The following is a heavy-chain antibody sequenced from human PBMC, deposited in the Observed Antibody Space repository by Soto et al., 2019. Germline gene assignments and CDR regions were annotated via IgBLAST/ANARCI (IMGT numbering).Heavy chain of an antibody. CDR3: VRDDSFRDSSAP. D-gene: IGHD3-22*01. CDR2: MWYDESRT. Sequence: GLSLTLSCDPSGFIFRNYGMHWVRQAPHRGLEWVAAMWYDESRTFYAEAVKGRFTISRDDSRKTLYLEMNTLRVDDTGVYYCVRDDSFRDSSAPWGQGT. V-gene: IGHV3-33*01. CDR1: GFIFRNYG. J-gene: IGHJ5*02.